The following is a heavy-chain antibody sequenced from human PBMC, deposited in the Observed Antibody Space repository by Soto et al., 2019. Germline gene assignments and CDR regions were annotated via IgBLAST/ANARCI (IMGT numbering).Heavy chain of an antibody. CDR2: IYTSGST. Sequence: SETLSLTCTVSGGSIISYYCILIRHPPLKGLEWIMRIYTSGSTNYNPSLKSRVTMSVDTPKNQFSLKLSSVTAADTAVYYCAFERTTVTTYRAWFDPWGRGTLVTVSS. V-gene: IGHV4-4*07. J-gene: IGHJ5*02. CDR1: GGSIISYY. D-gene: IGHD4-17*01. CDR3: AFERTTVTTYRAWFDP.